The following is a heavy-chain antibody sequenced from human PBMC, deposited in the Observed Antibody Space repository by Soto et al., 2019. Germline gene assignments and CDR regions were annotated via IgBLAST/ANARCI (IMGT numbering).Heavy chain of an antibody. CDR3: APSRIRIAGDGETESYFDY. J-gene: IGHJ4*02. V-gene: IGHV1-2*04. D-gene: IGHD6-19*01. CDR2: INPNSGDT. Sequence: ASVKVSCKASGYIFTGYYMHWVRQAPGHGLEWMGWINPNSGDTNYTQKFQGWVTMTRDTSISTAYMELSRLRSDDTAGYYCAPSRIRIAGDGETESYFDYWGQGTLVTVSS. CDR1: GYIFTGYY.